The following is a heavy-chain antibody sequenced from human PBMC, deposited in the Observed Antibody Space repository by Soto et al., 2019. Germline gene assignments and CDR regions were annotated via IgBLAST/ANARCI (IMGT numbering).Heavy chain of an antibody. D-gene: IGHD6-13*01. Sequence: EVQLLESGGDLIQPGGSLRLSCAASGFSFSSYPMSWVRQAPGKGLEWVAAISGAGVSTYYADSVRGRFTIPRENSKNTPYLQMSSLRAEDTALYYCAKDHLTSGGTFWFDPWGQGTLVTVSS. CDR3: AKDHLTSGGTFWFDP. CDR2: ISGAGVST. J-gene: IGHJ5*02. V-gene: IGHV3-23*01. CDR1: GFSFSSYP.